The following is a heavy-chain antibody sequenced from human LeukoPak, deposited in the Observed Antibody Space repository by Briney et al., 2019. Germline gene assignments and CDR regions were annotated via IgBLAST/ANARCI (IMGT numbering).Heavy chain of an antibody. D-gene: IGHD6-19*01. V-gene: IGHV1-3*01. CDR1: GYTFTSYA. J-gene: IGHJ4*02. Sequence: ASVKVSCKASGYTFTSYAMHWVRQAPGQRLEWMGWINAGNGNTKYSQKFQGRVTITRDTSASTAYMELSSLRSEDTAVYYCARVGGIAVAGDFDYWGQGTLVTVTP. CDR2: INAGNGNT. CDR3: ARVGGIAVAGDFDY.